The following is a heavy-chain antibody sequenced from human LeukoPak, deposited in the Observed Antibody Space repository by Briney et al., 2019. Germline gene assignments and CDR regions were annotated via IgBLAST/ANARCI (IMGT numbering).Heavy chain of an antibody. CDR1: GGSISSYY. D-gene: IGHD3-10*01. CDR2: VYTSGST. Sequence: SETLSLTCTVSGGSISSYYWSWIRQPPGKGLEWIGYVYTSGSTNYNPSLKRRVTISVDTSKTQFSLKLSSVTAADTAVYYCARFHADGVWLDPWGQGTLVTVSS. J-gene: IGHJ5*02. V-gene: IGHV4-4*09. CDR3: ARFHADGVWLDP.